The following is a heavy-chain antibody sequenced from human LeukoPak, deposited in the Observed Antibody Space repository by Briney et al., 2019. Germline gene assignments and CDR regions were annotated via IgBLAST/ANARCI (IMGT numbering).Heavy chain of an antibody. CDR1: GFTFSSYW. V-gene: IGHV3-7*01. Sequence: GGSLRLSCAASGFTFSSYWMTRVRQALGKGLEWVASIKQDGNEKYYVDSVEGRFTISRDNARNSLYLQMSSLRADDTAVYYCARDGAFRIYDYWGQGTLVTVSS. J-gene: IGHJ4*02. CDR3: ARDGAFRIYDY. D-gene: IGHD3-3*02. CDR2: IKQDGNEK.